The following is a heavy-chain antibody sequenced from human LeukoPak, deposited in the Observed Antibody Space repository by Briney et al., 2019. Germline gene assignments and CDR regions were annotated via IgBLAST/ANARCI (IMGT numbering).Heavy chain of an antibody. CDR2: ISAYNGNT. J-gene: IGHJ4*02. V-gene: IGHV1-18*01. CDR1: GYTFTSYG. Sequence: GASVKVSFKASGYTFTSYGISWVRQAPGQGLEWMGWISAYNGNTNYAQKLQGRVTMTTDTSTSTAYMELRSLRSDDTAVYYCARDSEDFWSGYGEYYFDYWGQGTLVTVSS. CDR3: ARDSEDFWSGYGEYYFDY. D-gene: IGHD3-3*01.